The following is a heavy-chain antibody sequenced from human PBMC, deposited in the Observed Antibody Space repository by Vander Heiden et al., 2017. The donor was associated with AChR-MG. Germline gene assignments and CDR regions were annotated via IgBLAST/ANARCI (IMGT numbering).Heavy chain of an antibody. J-gene: IGHJ6*02. CDR3: GRLAPRSGRDYYYGVDV. CDR1: GGSISGSTYF. Sequence: QLQLQESGPGLAKPSETLSLTCTVSGGSISGSTYFWVWIRHPPGKGLEWIGNVHYRGNTYYSPSLKGRLTISVDTSKNQFSLELTSLTAADTAVYYCGRLAPRSGRDYYYGVDVWGQGTTVTVSS. CDR2: VHYRGNT. V-gene: IGHV4-39*01. D-gene: IGHD3-10*01.